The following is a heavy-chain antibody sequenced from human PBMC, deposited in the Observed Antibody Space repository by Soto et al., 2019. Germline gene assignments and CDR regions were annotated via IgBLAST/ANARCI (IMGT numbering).Heavy chain of an antibody. CDR2: ISYDGSNK. D-gene: IGHD6-19*01. J-gene: IGHJ4*02. CDR1: GFIFSSYA. V-gene: IGHV3-30-3*01. CDR3: AKPTGSSGCYYLFAD. Sequence: GGSLRLSCAASGFIFSSYAMHWVRQAPGKGLEWVAFISYDGSNKYYADSVKGRFTISRDNAKNTLYLQMNGLRAEDTAVYYCAKPTGSSGCYYLFADRGQGTLVTVSS.